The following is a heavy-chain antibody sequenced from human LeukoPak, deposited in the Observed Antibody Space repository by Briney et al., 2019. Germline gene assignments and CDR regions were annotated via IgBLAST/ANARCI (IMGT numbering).Heavy chain of an antibody. Sequence: ASVKVSCKASGGTFSSYAISWVRQAPGQGLEWMGGIIPIFGTANYAQKFQGRVTITADESTSTAYMELSSLRSEDTAVYYCARGESAVLRYFDWLPRAEYFQHWGQGTLVTVSS. CDR2: IIPIFGTA. D-gene: IGHD3-9*01. CDR1: GGTFSSYA. CDR3: ARGESAVLRYFDWLPRAEYFQH. J-gene: IGHJ1*01. V-gene: IGHV1-69*13.